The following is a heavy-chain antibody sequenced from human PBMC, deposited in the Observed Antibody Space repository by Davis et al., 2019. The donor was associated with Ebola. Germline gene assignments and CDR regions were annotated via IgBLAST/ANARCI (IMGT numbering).Heavy chain of an antibody. V-gene: IGHV3-11*06. J-gene: IGHJ4*02. CDR1: GFTFSDYY. CDR3: AGASGIAAAGPGRYPY. CDR2: ISSSSSYT. Sequence: PGGSLRLSCAASGFTFSDYYMSWIRQAPGKGLEWVSYISSSSSYTNYADSVKGRFTISRDNAKNSLYLQMNSLRAEDTAVYYCAGASGIAAAGPGRYPYWGQGTLVTVSS. D-gene: IGHD6-13*01.